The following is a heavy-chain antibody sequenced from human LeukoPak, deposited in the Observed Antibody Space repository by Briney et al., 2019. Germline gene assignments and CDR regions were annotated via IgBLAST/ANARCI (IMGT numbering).Heavy chain of an antibody. J-gene: IGHJ4*02. CDR2: ISRNGGST. CDR1: GFTFSSYA. V-gene: IGHV3-64D*09. CDR3: VKDLGGAVAGDY. D-gene: IGHD6-19*01. Sequence: GGSLRLSCSASGFTFSSYAMHWVRQAPGKGPEYVSVISRNGGSTNYADSVKGRFTISRDNSKNTLYLQMSSLRAEDTAVCYCVKDLGGAVAGDYWGQGTLVTVSS.